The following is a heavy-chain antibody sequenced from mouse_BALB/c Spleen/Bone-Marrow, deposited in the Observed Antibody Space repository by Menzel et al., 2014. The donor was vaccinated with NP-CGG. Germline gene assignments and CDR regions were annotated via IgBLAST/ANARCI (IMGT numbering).Heavy chain of an antibody. V-gene: IGHV5-6-4*01. CDR1: GFTFSSYT. D-gene: IGHD4-1*01. J-gene: IGHJ2*01. CDR3: TREDTNWDFDY. CDR2: ISSGGSYT. Sequence: EVQWVESGGGLVKPGGSLKLSCAASGFTFSSYTMSWVRQTPEKRLEWVATISSGGSYTYYPDSVKGRFTISRDNAKNALYLQMSSLKSEDTAMYYCTREDTNWDFDYWGQGTTLTVSS.